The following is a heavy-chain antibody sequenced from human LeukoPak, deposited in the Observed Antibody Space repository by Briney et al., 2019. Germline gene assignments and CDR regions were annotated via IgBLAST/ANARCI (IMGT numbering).Heavy chain of an antibody. V-gene: IGHV3-9*01. J-gene: IGHJ4*02. CDR2: LSWNSVSK. Sequence: GGSLRLSRAGTGFTFDDHGMHWVRQVAGKGLEWVAGLSWNSVSKGSGDSVKGRFTISRDNAKNSLYLQMSSLRPDDTALYFCAKIRGMTVAGPFDSWGQGTLVTVSS. CDR1: GFTFDDHG. CDR3: AKIRGMTVAGPFDS. D-gene: IGHD3-22*01.